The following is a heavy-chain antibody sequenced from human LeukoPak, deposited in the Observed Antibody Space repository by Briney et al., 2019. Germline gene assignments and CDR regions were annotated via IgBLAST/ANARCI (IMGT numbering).Heavy chain of an antibody. D-gene: IGHD5-18*01. V-gene: IGHV4-39*01. Sequence: SETLSLTCTVSGGSISSSAYYWGWIRQPPGKGLEWIGSIYYTGSTYYNPSLKTRFTISVDTSKNQFSLKLSSVTAADTAVVYCPRHTALGSPLHYWGQGTLVTVSS. CDR3: PRHTALGSPLHY. J-gene: IGHJ4*02. CDR1: GGSISSSAYY. CDR2: IYYTGST.